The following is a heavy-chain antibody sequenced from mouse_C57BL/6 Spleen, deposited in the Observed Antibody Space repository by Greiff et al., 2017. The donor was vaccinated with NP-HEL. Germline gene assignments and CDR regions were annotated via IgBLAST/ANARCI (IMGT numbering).Heavy chain of an antibody. D-gene: IGHD2-4*01. J-gene: IGHJ3*01. V-gene: IGHV1-69*01. Sequence: QVQLQQPGAELVMPGASVKLSCKASGYTFTSYWMHWVKQRPGQGLEWIGEIDPSDSYTNYNQKFKGKSTLTVDKSSSTAYMQLSSLTSEDSAVYYCARKGDYDGFAYWGQGTLVTVSA. CDR2: IDPSDSYT. CDR3: ARKGDYDGFAY. CDR1: GYTFTSYW.